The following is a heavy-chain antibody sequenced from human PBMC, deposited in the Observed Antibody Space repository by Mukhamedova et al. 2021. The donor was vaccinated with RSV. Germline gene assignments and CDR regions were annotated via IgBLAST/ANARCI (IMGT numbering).Heavy chain of an antibody. CDR3: ARDTAMARLLDY. V-gene: IGHV4-30-4*01. CDR2: IYYSGST. J-gene: IGHJ4*02. Sequence: GLEWIGYIYYSGSTYYNPSLKSRVTISVDTSKNQFSLKLSSVTAADTVVYYCARDTAMARLLDYWGQGTLVTVSS. D-gene: IGHD5-18*01.